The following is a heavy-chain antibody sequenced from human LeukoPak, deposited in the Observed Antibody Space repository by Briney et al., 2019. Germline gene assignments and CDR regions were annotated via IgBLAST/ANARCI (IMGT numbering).Heavy chain of an antibody. CDR1: GFTFDDYA. J-gene: IGHJ3*02. Sequence: GGSLRLSCAASGFTFDDYAMHWVRQAPGKGLEWVSGISWNSGSIGYADSVKGRFTISRDNAKNSLYLQMNSLRAEDTAVYYCARGMYLAAAGTHAFDIWGQGTMVTVSS. CDR2: ISWNSGSI. V-gene: IGHV3-9*01. D-gene: IGHD6-13*01. CDR3: ARGMYLAAAGTHAFDI.